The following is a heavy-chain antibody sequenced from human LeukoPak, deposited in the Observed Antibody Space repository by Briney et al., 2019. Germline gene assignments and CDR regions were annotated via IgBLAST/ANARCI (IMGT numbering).Heavy chain of an antibody. CDR3: AKNREPTAITPDS. J-gene: IGHJ5*01. V-gene: IGHV3-30*18. CDR1: GFIFSNYG. Sequence: PGGSLRLSCAASGFIFSNYGMPWIRQAPGKGLEWVAVIPYDGSNKYYTDSVKGRFTISRDNSKKMLYLQMNSLRVEDTAMYYCAKNREPTAITPDSWGQGTLVTVSS. D-gene: IGHD2-2*02. CDR2: IPYDGSNK.